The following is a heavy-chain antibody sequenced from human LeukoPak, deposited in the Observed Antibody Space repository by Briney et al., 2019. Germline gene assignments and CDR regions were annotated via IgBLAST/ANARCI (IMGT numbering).Heavy chain of an antibody. Sequence: PSETLSLTCAVYGGSFSGYYWSWIRQPPGKGLEWIGEINHSGSTNYNPSLKSRVTISVDTSKNQFSLKLSSVTAADTAVYYCARNTVTTGVVDYYYGMDVWGQGTTVTVSS. CDR2: INHSGST. CDR1: GGSFSGYY. V-gene: IGHV4-34*01. D-gene: IGHD4-11*01. J-gene: IGHJ6*02. CDR3: ARNTVTTGVVDYYYGMDV.